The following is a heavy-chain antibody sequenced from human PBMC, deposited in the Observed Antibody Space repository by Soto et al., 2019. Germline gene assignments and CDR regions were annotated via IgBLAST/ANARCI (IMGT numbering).Heavy chain of an antibody. Sequence: QLQLQESGPGLVKPSETLSLTCTVSGGSISSSSSSWGWIRQPPGKGLEWLGIISYRGSTYYSPSLKSRVTISVDASKNLFSLKLSSVTAADTAVYYCARTYVTDVVVIPASKDYMDVWGKGTTVTVSS. J-gene: IGHJ6*03. CDR2: ISYRGST. CDR1: GGSISSSSSS. V-gene: IGHV4-39*01. CDR3: ARTYVTDVVVIPASKDYMDV. D-gene: IGHD2-2*01.